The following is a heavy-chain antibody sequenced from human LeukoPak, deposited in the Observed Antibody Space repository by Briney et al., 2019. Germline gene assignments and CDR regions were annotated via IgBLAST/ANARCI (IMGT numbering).Heavy chain of an antibody. V-gene: IGHV4-39*07. CDR2: INHSGST. Sequence: SETLSLTCTVSGGSISSSSYYWSWIRQPPGKGLEWIGEINHSGSTNHNPSLKSRVTISVDTSKNQFSLKLSSVTAADTAVYYCARGYYYGSGSPGAYYYYMDVWGKGTTVTVSS. J-gene: IGHJ6*03. CDR1: GGSISSSSYY. CDR3: ARGYYYGSGSPGAYYYYMDV. D-gene: IGHD3-10*01.